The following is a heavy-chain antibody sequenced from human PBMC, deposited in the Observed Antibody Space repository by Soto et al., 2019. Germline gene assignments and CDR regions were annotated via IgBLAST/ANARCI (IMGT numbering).Heavy chain of an antibody. Sequence: SETLSLTCAVYGGSFSGYYWSWIRQYPGKGLEWIGEINHSGSTNYNPSLKSRVTISVDTSKNQFSLKLSSVTAADTAVYYCARGRGDHTFVYWGQGTLVTVSS. CDR1: GGSFSGYY. CDR3: ARGRGDHTFVY. CDR2: INHSGST. D-gene: IGHD4-17*01. V-gene: IGHV4-34*01. J-gene: IGHJ4*02.